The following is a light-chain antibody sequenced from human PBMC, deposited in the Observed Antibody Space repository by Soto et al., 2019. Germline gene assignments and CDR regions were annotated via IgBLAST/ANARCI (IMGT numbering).Light chain of an antibody. CDR1: HDVGTN. V-gene: IGKV3-15*01. J-gene: IGKJ1*01. CDR3: QQYNSYSPWT. Sequence: EIVMTQSPATLSVSPGDRATLSCRASHDVGTNLAWYQQKPGQAPRLLIYGASTRATGVPARFSGSGSGTEFTLTISSLQPDDFATYYCQQYNSYSPWTFGQGTKVDIK. CDR2: GAS.